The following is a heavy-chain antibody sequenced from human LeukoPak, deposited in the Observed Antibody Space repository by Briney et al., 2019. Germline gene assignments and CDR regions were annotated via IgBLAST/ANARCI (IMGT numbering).Heavy chain of an antibody. D-gene: IGHD6-6*01. Sequence: GGSLRLSCAASGFTFSSYAMHWVRQAPGKGLEWVAVISYDGSNKYYADSVKGRFTISRDSSKNTLYLQMNSLRAEDTAVYYCARSKAAPGAFDIWGQGTMVTVSS. CDR2: ISYDGSNK. J-gene: IGHJ3*02. CDR3: ARSKAAPGAFDI. CDR1: GFTFSSYA. V-gene: IGHV3-30-3*01.